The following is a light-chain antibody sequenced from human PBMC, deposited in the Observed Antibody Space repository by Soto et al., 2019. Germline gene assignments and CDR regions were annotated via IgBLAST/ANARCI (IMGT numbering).Light chain of an antibody. J-gene: IGKJ1*01. CDR2: KAS. V-gene: IGKV1-5*03. Sequence: DVQMTQSPSTLSASVGDRVTITCRASQSISSWLAWYQQKPGKAPKLLIYKASNLQSGVPSRFSGSGYGTEFTLTISSLQHDDFATYYCQQYSSYWTFGQGTK. CDR1: QSISSW. CDR3: QQYSSYWT.